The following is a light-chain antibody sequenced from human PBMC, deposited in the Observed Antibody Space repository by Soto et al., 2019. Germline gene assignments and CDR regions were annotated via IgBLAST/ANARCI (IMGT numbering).Light chain of an antibody. Sequence: QPVLTQSSSASASLGSSVKLTCTLSSGHSSYIIAWHQQQPGKAPRYLMNLEGSGSFNKRSGVPDRFLGSRSGADRYLTISNLQFEDEADYYCETWDINTHVVFGGGTKLTVL. CDR1: SGHSSYI. CDR2: LEGSGSF. CDR3: ETWDINTHVV. V-gene: IGLV4-60*02. J-gene: IGLJ2*01.